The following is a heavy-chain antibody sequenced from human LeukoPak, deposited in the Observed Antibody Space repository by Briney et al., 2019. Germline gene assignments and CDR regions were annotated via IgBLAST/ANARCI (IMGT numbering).Heavy chain of an antibody. J-gene: IGHJ4*02. CDR1: GSTFSDYY. CDR2: ISSSGSTI. Sequence: GGSLRLSCAASGSTFSDYYMSWIRQAPGKGLEWVSYISSSGSTIYYADSVKGRFTISRDNARNSLYLQMNSLRAEDTAVYYCARDYYYDSSGYYLHWGQGTLVTVSS. V-gene: IGHV3-11*04. CDR3: ARDYYYDSSGYYLH. D-gene: IGHD3-22*01.